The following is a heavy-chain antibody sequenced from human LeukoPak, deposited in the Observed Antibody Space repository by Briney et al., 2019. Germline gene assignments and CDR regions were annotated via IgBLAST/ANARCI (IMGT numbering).Heavy chain of an antibody. Sequence: GGSLRLSCAASGFTFTNHWMHWIRQAPGKGPMWVSRIDFDGTTTTYVDSVEGRFTISRDNTKNMLYLQMNSLRVDNTAVYYCARDLTWNQVDFWGQGALVTVSS. CDR1: GFTFTNHW. D-gene: IGHD1-14*01. CDR2: IDFDGTTT. J-gene: IGHJ4*02. CDR3: ARDLTWNQVDF. V-gene: IGHV3-74*01.